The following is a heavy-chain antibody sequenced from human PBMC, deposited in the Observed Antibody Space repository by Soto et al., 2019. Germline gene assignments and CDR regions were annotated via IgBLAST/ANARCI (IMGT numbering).Heavy chain of an antibody. CDR1: GFTFSSYA. CDR2: TSGSGGST. CDR3: AKTISSLPHKYYFDY. D-gene: IGHD6-6*01. J-gene: IGHJ4*02. V-gene: IGHV3-23*01. Sequence: VGSLRLSCAASGFTFSSYAMSWVRQAPGKGLEWVSATSGSGGSTYYADSVKGRFTISRDNSKNTLYLQMNSLRAEDTAVYYCAKTISSLPHKYYFDYWGQGTLVTVSS.